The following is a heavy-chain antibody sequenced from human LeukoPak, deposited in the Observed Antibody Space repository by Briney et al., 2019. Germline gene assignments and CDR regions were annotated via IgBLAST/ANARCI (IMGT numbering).Heavy chain of an antibody. CDR3: ARGGPGSGWHYYLDY. V-gene: IGHV4-59*01. CDR2: ISYSGGT. J-gene: IGHJ4*02. CDR1: SGSISSSY. D-gene: IGHD3-22*01. Sequence: PSETLSLTCTVSSGSISSSYWGWIRQPPGKGLEWIGYISYSGGTNYNPSLRGRVTISVDTSKNQFSLNLSSVTGADTAVYYCARGGPGSGWHYYLDYWGQGTLVTVSS.